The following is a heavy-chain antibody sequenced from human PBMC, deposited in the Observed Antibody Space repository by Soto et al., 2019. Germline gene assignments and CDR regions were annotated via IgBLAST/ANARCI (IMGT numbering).Heavy chain of an antibody. Sequence: EVQLLESGGGLVQPGGSLRLSCAASGFTFSSYAMSWVRQAPGKGLEWVSAISGSGGSTYYADSVKGRFTISRANSKNTLYLQMNSLRAEDTAVYYCAKGGKALGGYDDYWGQGTLVTVSS. CDR3: AKGGKALGGYDDY. V-gene: IGHV3-23*01. D-gene: IGHD5-12*01. J-gene: IGHJ4*02. CDR2: ISGSGGST. CDR1: GFTFSSYA.